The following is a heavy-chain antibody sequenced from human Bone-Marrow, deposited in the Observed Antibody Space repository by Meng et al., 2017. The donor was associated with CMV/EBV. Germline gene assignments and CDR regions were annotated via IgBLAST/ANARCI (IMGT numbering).Heavy chain of an antibody. Sequence: GGSLRLSCAASGFTFSSYAMHWVRQAPGKGLEWVAVIAFDGSNKYYADSVKGRFTISRDNFKNTLYLQMNSLRVEDTAVYYCARGRVRGYQNYGMDVCGQGTTVAVSS. CDR2: IAFDGSNK. D-gene: IGHD3-10*01. CDR3: ARGRVRGYQNYGMDV. J-gene: IGHJ6*02. V-gene: IGHV3-30*04. CDR1: GFTFSSYA.